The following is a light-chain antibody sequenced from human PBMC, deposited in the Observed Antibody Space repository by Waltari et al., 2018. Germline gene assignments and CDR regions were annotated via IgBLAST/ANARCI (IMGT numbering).Light chain of an antibody. V-gene: IGKV5-2*01. CDR2: EAS. J-gene: IGKJ4*01. CDR3: LQHDDFPLT. Sequence: TTLTQSPAFVSATPGDTVTIFCKASRDIDDYMNWFQQRAGESPLFIIQEASTLVPGVSRRFSGSGYGTDFTLTITNIGSEDAAYYFCLQHDDFPLTFGGGTKVEI. CDR1: RDIDDY.